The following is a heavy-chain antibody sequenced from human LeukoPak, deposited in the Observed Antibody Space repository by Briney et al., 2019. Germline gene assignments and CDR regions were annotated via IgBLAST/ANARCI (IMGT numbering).Heavy chain of an antibody. Sequence: NASETLSLTCTVSGDSVSSDYWSWIRQPPGKRLEWIGYVYDSGTTAYNPSLKSRLTISLDTSKNQFSLNLTSVTAADTAVYYCAGRGQRYFRDWGQGILVTVSS. CDR1: GDSVSSDY. V-gene: IGHV4-59*08. J-gene: IGHJ1*01. CDR3: AGRGQRYFRD. CDR2: VYDSGTT.